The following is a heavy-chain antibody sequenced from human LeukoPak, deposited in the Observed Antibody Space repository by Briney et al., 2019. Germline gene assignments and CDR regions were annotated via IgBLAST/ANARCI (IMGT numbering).Heavy chain of an antibody. CDR2: IYTSGST. J-gene: IGHJ5*02. D-gene: IGHD6-6*01. CDR1: GGSISSYY. Sequence: NPSETLSLTCTVSGGSISSYYWSWIRQPPGKGLEWIGYIYTSGSTNYNPSLKSRVTISVDTSKNQFSLKLSSVTAADTAVYYCARHEYNSSYNWFDPWGQGTLVTVSS. V-gene: IGHV4-4*09. CDR3: ARHEYNSSYNWFDP.